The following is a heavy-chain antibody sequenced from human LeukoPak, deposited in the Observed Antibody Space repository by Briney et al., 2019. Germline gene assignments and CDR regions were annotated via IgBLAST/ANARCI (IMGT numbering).Heavy chain of an antibody. J-gene: IGHJ6*04. CDR3: AELGITMIGGV. D-gene: IGHD3-10*02. V-gene: IGHV3-48*04. Sequence: GGSLRLSCTVSGFTVSTNSMNWVRQAPGKGLEWVSYISSSGSTIYYADFVKGRFTISRDNAKNSLYLQMNSLRAEDTAVYYCAELGITMIGGVWGKGTTVTISS. CDR1: GFTVSTNS. CDR2: ISSSGSTI.